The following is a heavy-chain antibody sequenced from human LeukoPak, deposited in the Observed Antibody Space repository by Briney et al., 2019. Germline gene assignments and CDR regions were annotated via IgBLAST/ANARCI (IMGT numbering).Heavy chain of an antibody. CDR2: INPNSGGT. V-gene: IGHV1-2*02. J-gene: IGHJ5*02. CDR3: ASNGDYYDSSGHNNWFDP. CDR1: GYTFTGYY. Sequence: ASVKVSCKASGYTFTGYYMHWVRQAPGQRLEWMGWINPNSGGTNYAQKFQGRVTMIRDTSISTAYMELSRLRSDDTAVYYCASNGDYYDSSGHNNWFDPWGQGTLVTVSS. D-gene: IGHD3-22*01.